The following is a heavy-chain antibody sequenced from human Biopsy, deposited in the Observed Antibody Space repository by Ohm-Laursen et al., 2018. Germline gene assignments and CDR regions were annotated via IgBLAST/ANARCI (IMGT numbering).Heavy chain of an antibody. CDR3: ARDPIVGSKADGMDV. V-gene: IGHV3-74*01. CDR2: INIDGSTT. Sequence: SLRLSCTASGFSFSSYWMHWVRQGPGKGLVWVSRINIDGSTTRYAGSVKGRFTISRDNSKNTVFLQMSSLRAEDTGVYYCARDPIVGSKADGMDVWGQGTTVTVSS. D-gene: IGHD1-26*01. J-gene: IGHJ6*02. CDR1: GFSFSSYW.